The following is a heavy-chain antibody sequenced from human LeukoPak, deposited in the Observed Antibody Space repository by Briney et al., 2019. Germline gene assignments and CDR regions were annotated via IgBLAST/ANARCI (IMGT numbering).Heavy chain of an antibody. Sequence: GGSLRLSCTTSGFNFSTYTMNWVRQAPGKGLEWVSYISSSSSPIYYADSVKGRFTISRDNAKNSLYLQMNSLRAEDTAVYYCASGDTAMAYDYWGQGTLVTVSS. CDR1: GFNFSTYT. J-gene: IGHJ4*02. CDR2: ISSSSSPI. V-gene: IGHV3-48*01. CDR3: ASGDTAMAYDY. D-gene: IGHD5-18*01.